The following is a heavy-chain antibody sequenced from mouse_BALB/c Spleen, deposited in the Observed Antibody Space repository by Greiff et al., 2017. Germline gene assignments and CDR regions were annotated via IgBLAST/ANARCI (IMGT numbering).Heavy chain of an antibody. Sequence: VQLQQSGAELVKPGASVKLSCKASGYTFTSYYMYWVKQRPGQGLEWIGEINPSNGGTNFNEKFKSKATLTVDKSSSTAYMQLSSLTSEDSAVYYCTRGVVAVPRYFDVWGAGTTVTVSS. CDR3: TRGVVAVPRYFDV. CDR1: GYTFTSYY. V-gene: IGHV1S81*02. D-gene: IGHD1-1*01. J-gene: IGHJ1*01. CDR2: INPSNGGT.